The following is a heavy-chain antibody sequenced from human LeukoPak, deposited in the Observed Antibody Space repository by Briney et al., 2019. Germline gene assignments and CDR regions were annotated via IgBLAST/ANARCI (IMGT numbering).Heavy chain of an antibody. CDR1: GFNFSSYS. Sequence: GGSLRLSCAASGFNFSSYSMNWVRQAPGKGLEWVSYTSTSNNTIYNADSVKGRFTISRDNAKNPLYLQMNSLRAEDTAVYYCARAYCSSTSCYLSNSGMDVWGQGTTVTVSS. D-gene: IGHD2-2*01. CDR3: ARAYCSSTSCYLSNSGMDV. CDR2: TSTSNNTI. V-gene: IGHV3-48*01. J-gene: IGHJ6*02.